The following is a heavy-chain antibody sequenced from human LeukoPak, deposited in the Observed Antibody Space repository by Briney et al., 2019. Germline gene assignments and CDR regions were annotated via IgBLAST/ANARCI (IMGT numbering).Heavy chain of an antibody. CDR1: GFTISSYG. CDR2: IWYDGSNK. Sequence: GGSLRLSCAASGFTISSYGMHWVRQAPGKGLEWVAVIWYDGSNKYYADSVKGRFTISRDNSKNTLYLQMNSLRAEDTVVYYCARDRFGYGGNSDYWGQGTLVTASS. J-gene: IGHJ4*02. D-gene: IGHD4-23*01. V-gene: IGHV3-33*01. CDR3: ARDRFGYGGNSDY.